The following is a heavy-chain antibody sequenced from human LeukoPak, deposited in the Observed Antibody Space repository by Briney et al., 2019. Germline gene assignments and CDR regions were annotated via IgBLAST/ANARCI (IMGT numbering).Heavy chain of an antibody. CDR3: ATGYCSSTSCSTTDY. D-gene: IGHD2-2*01. CDR2: IKQDGSEK. J-gene: IGHJ4*02. V-gene: IGHV3-7*01. Sequence: GGSLRLSCAASGFTFSSYWMSWVRQAPGKGLEWVANIKQDGSEKYYADSVKGRFTNSRDNSKNTLYLQMKSLRAEDTAVYYGATGYCSSTSCSTTDYWGQGTLVTVSS. CDR1: GFTFSSYW.